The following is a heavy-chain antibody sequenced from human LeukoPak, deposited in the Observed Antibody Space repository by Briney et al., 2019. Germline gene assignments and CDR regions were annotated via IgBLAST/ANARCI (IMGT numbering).Heavy chain of an antibody. CDR2: IYSGGST. J-gene: IGHJ4*02. D-gene: IGHD2-21*01. CDR1: GLTVSNNY. CDR3: ARNIPVTRWGY. Sequence: QSGGSLRLSCAASGLTVSNNYMTWVRQAPGKGLEWVSLIYSGGSTYYADSVKGRFTISRDNSKNTVYLQMNSLRAEDTAVYYCARNIPVTRWGYWGQGTLVTVSS. V-gene: IGHV3-66*01.